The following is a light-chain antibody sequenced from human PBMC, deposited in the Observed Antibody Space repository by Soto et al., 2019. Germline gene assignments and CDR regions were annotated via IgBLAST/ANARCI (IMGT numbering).Light chain of an antibody. V-gene: IGKV3-20*01. CDR2: GAS. CDR1: QSVSNSY. CDR3: QQDGGSPWT. J-gene: IGKJ1*01. Sequence: EIVLTQSLGTLSLSPGERATLSCRASQSVSNSYLAWYQQEPGQAPRLLIYGASSRGTGIPDRFSGSGSGTDFALTISRVEPEDFAVYHCQQDGGSPWTFGQGTKVEIK.